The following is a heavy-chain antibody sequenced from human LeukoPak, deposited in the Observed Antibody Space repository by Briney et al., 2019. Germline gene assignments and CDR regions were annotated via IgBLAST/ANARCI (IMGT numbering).Heavy chain of an antibody. CDR3: ARDRYYDYVWGSLDLFGY. D-gene: IGHD3-16*01. Sequence: GGSLRLSCAASGFTFSSYSMNWVRQAPGKGLEWVSSISSSSSYIYYADSVKGRFTISRDNAKNSLYLQMNSLRAEDTAVYYCARDRYYDYVWGSLDLFGYWGQGTLVTVPS. CDR2: ISSSSSYI. V-gene: IGHV3-21*01. J-gene: IGHJ4*02. CDR1: GFTFSSYS.